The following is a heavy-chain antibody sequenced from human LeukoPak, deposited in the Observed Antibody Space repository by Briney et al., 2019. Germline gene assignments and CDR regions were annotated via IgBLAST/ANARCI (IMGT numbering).Heavy chain of an antibody. Sequence: SETLSLTCAVSGGSISTSNWWSWVRQPPGKGLEWIGEMYHRGTTNYNPSLRSRVAISIDKSMNQFSLKLTSVTAADTAVYYCARVKYYYDSGGHWDFDSWGQGILVTVSS. CDR3: ARVKYYYDSGGHWDFDS. CDR2: MYHRGTT. V-gene: IGHV4-4*02. CDR1: GGSISTSNW. J-gene: IGHJ4*02. D-gene: IGHD3-22*01.